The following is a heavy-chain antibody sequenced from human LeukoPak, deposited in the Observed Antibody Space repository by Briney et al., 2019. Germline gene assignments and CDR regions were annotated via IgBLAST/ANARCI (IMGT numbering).Heavy chain of an antibody. CDR2: IKSKTDGGTT. D-gene: IGHD3-10*01. J-gene: IGHJ5*02. CDR1: GFTFSNAW. V-gene: IGHV3-15*01. CDR3: ASLYGSGKRWVDP. Sequence: GGSLRLSCAASGFTFSNAWMSWVRQAPGKGLEWVGRIKSKTDGGTTDYAAPVKGRFTISRDDSKNTLYLQMNSLKTEDTAVYYCASLYGSGKRWVDPWGQGTLVTVSS.